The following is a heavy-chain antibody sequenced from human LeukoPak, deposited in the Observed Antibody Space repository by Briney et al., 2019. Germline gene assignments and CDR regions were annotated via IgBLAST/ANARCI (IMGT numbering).Heavy chain of an antibody. V-gene: IGHV3-30*03. CDR1: GFTFSSYG. D-gene: IGHD3-10*01. CDR2: ISYDGSNK. Sequence: GGSLRLSCAASGFTFSSYGMHWVRQAPGKGLEWVAVISYDGSNKYYADSVKGRFTISRDNSKNTLYLQMNSLRAEDTAVYYCARGSVWFGELFRIDYWGQGTLVTVSS. J-gene: IGHJ4*02. CDR3: ARGSVWFGELFRIDY.